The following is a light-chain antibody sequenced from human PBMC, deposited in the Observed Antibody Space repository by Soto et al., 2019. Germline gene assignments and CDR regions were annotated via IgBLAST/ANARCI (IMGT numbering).Light chain of an antibody. CDR3: KQYNDWPRT. CDR1: QTISNT. Sequence: EVVMTQSPATLSVPPGDKVSLSCRANQTISNTLAWYQQKPGQAPRLLIYGASTRATGIQARFSGSGSGTEFTLTIRSLQSEDFAVYYCKQYNDWPRTFGQGTKVDIK. V-gene: IGKV3-15*01. J-gene: IGKJ1*01. CDR2: GAS.